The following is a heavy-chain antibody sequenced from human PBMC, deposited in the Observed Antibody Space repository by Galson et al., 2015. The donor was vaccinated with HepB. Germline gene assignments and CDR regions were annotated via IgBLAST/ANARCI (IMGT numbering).Heavy chain of an antibody. CDR1: GFTFSGYV. D-gene: IGHD2-21*01. Sequence: LRLSCAASGFTFSGYVMHWVRQAPGKGLEWVAFIWYDGSNKYYAESVKGRFAISRDNFKNTLYLEMNSLRAEDTGVYYCARVAGGGGYYYSMEVWGQGTTVTVSS. CDR2: IWYDGSNK. CDR3: ARVAGGGGYYYSMEV. J-gene: IGHJ6*02. V-gene: IGHV3-33*01.